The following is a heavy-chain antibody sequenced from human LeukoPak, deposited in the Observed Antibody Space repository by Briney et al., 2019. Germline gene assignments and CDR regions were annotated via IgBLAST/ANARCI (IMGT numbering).Heavy chain of an antibody. CDR3: AKESGKFDY. Sequence: PGGSLRLSCVPSGLPIADFAMHGVRQAPGKGLEWVSLISGDGVSTFYADSVKGRFSISRDNSKNSLYLEMNSLRTEGAAMYYCAKESGKFDYWGQGTLVAVSS. CDR2: ISGDGVST. CDR1: GLPIADFA. J-gene: IGHJ4*02. V-gene: IGHV3-43*02.